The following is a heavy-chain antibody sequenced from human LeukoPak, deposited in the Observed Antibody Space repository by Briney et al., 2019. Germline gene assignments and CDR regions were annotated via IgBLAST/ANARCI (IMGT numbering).Heavy chain of an antibody. D-gene: IGHD3/OR15-3a*01. J-gene: IGHJ3*02. CDR3: ASQGFWTGYYPDAFDI. CDR2: IYYSGST. V-gene: IGHV4-31*03. CDR1: GGSISSGGYY. Sequence: PSETLSLTCTVSGGSISSGGYYWSWIRQHPGKGLEWIGYIYYSGSTYYNPSLKSRVTISVDTSKNQFSLKLSSVTAADTAVYYCASQGFWTGYYPDAFDIWGQGTMVTVSS.